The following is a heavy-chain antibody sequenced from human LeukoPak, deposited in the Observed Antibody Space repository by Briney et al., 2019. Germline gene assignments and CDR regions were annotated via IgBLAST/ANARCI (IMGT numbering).Heavy chain of an antibody. CDR3: AREDRNWDRGDAFDI. V-gene: IGHV3-48*01. Sequence: PGGSLRLSCAASGFTFSTYTMNWVRQAPGKGLEWVSYISSSSSTIYYADSVKGRFTISRDNSKNTLYLQMNSLRAEDTAVYYCAREDRNWDRGDAFDIWGQGTMVTVSS. J-gene: IGHJ3*02. D-gene: IGHD7-27*01. CDR1: GFTFSTYT. CDR2: ISSSSSTI.